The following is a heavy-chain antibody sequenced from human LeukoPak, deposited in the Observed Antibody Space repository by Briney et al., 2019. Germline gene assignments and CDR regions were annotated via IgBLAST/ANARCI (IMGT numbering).Heavy chain of an antibody. D-gene: IGHD5-18*01. CDR1: GFTFSSYG. J-gene: IGHJ4*02. CDR3: ARDHSYRGSWDY. V-gene: IGHV3-33*01. CDR2: IWYDGSNK. Sequence: GKSLRLSCAASGFTFSSYGMHWVRQAPGKGLEWVAVIWYDGSNKYYADSVKGRFTISRDNSKNTLYLQMNSLRAEDTAVYYCARDHSYRGSWDYWGQGTLVTVSS.